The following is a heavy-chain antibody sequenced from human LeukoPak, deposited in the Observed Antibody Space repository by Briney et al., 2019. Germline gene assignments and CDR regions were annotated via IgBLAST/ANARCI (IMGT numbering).Heavy chain of an antibody. CDR3: AKAWSGPDLDY. CDR1: GFTFSDYY. Sequence: GGSLRLSCVASGFTFSDYYMSWIRQAPGKGLERVSYISNSGNTIYYADSVKGRFTISRDNAKNSLYLQMSSLRAEDTAVYYCAKAWSGPDLDYWGQGTLVTVSS. V-gene: IGHV3-11*04. J-gene: IGHJ4*02. CDR2: ISNSGNTI. D-gene: IGHD3-3*01.